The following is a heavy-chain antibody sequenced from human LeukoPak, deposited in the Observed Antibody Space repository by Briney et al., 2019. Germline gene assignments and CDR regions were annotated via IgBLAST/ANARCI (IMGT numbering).Heavy chain of an antibody. CDR3: AKDVYDSSGYLDY. D-gene: IGHD3-22*01. CDR2: ISYDGSNK. Sequence: PGRSLRLSCAASGFTFSSYGMHWVRQAPGKGLEWVPVISYDGSNKYYADSVKGRFTISRDNSKNTLYLQMNSLRAEDTAVYYCAKDVYDSSGYLDYWGQGTLVTVSS. J-gene: IGHJ4*02. V-gene: IGHV3-30*18. CDR1: GFTFSSYG.